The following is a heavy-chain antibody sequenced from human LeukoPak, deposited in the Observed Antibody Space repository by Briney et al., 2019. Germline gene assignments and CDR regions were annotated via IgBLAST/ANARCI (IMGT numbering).Heavy chain of an antibody. CDR1: GYTFTSYA. D-gene: IGHD3-9*01. Sequence: ASVKVSCKASGYTFTSYAMYWVRQAPGQRLEWMGWINAGNGNAKYSLKFLGRVTITRDTSASIAYMELSSLRSEDTAVYYCAREYYDILTSYYMTPYGMDVWGQGTTVTVPS. V-gene: IGHV1-3*01. J-gene: IGHJ6*02. CDR2: INAGNGNA. CDR3: AREYYDILTSYYMTPYGMDV.